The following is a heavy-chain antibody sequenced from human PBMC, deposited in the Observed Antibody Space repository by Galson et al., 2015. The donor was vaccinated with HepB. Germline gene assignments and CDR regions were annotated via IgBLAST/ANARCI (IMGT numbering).Heavy chain of an antibody. D-gene: IGHD6-13*01. V-gene: IGHV2-5*01. CDR3: ARISSWHYYFDY. J-gene: IGHJ4*02. CDR1: GFSLSTDGVG. CDR2: IYRNDDK. Sequence: PALVKPTQTLTLTCTFSGFSLSTDGVGVGWIRQPPGKALEWVALIYRNDDKRYSPSLKSRLTITKDTSKNQVVLTMTNMDPVDTAAYYCARISSWHYYFDYWGQGTLVTVSS.